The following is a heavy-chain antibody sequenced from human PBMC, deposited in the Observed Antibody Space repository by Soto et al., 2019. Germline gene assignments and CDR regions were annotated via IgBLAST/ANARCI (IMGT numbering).Heavy chain of an antibody. D-gene: IGHD1-26*01. J-gene: IGHJ4*02. V-gene: IGHV1-18*01. CDR2: ISAYNGNT. Sequence: QVQLVQSGAEVKKPGASVKVSCKASGYTFTSYGISWVRQAPGQGLEWMGGISAYNGNTNYAQKPQGRVTMTTDTPTSTAYMELRSLSSDDTAVYYCARHGGDIVGATTFDYWGQGTLVTVSS. CDR1: GYTFTSYG. CDR3: ARHGGDIVGATTFDY.